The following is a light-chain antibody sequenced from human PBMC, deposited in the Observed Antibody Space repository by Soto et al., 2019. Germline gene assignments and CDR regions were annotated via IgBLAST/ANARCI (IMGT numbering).Light chain of an antibody. CDR3: SSYTSSSTLVV. CDR2: EVN. CDR1: SSDVGGYNY. V-gene: IGLV2-14*01. J-gene: IGLJ2*01. Sequence: QSALTQPASVSGSPGQSITISCTGTSSDVGGYNYVSWYQQHPGKVPKLMIYEVNNRPSGVSNRFSGSKSGNTASLTISGLQAEDEADYYCSSYTSSSTLVVFGGGTQLTVL.